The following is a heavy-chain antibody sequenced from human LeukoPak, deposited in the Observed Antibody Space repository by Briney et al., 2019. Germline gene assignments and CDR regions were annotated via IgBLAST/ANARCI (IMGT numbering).Heavy chain of an antibody. CDR2: IIPILGTA. CDR3: ARDGRSAFDT. CDR1: GGTFSSYA. J-gene: IGHJ3*02. V-gene: IGHV1-69*13. Sequence: SVKVSCKASGGTFSSYAISWVRQAPGQGLEWMGGIIPILGTANYAQKFQGRVATTADESTSTAYMELSSLRSEDTAVYYCARDGRSAFDTWGQGTMVTVSS. D-gene: IGHD1-26*01.